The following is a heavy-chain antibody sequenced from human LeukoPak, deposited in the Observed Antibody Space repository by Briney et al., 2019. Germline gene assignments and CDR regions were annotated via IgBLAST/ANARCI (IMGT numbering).Heavy chain of an antibody. J-gene: IGHJ4*02. D-gene: IGHD1-26*01. CDR1: GFSLSTSGVG. CDR2: VYWDDDK. V-gene: IGHV2-5*02. CDR3: AHRGSYYLFDY. Sequence: SGPTLANPTQTLTLTCTFTGFSLSTSGVGVGWIRQSPGKALEWLALVYWDDDKRYSPSLKSRLTITKDTSRNRVFLTMTDMDPVDTATYYCAHRGSYYLFDYWGQGTLVTVSS.